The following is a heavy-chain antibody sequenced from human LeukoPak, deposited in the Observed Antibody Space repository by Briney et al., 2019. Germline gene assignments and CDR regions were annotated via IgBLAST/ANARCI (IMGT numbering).Heavy chain of an antibody. D-gene: IGHD1-26*01. CDR2: INPSGTST. CDR1: GFTFGGYT. V-gene: IGHV3-21*06. CDR3: VSDFLGESRAGGP. J-gene: IGHJ5*02. Sequence: KAGGSLRLSCAASGFTFGGYTMNWVRQPPGKGLEWVSSINPSGTSTYHALSVKGRFTISRDNAKNSLFMQMNSPRDEDTAVYYCVSDFLGESRAGGPWGRGTEVTVSS.